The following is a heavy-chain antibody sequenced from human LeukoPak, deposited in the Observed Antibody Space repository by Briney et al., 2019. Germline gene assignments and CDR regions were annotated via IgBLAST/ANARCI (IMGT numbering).Heavy chain of an antibody. V-gene: IGHV1-18*01. D-gene: IGHD3-22*01. CDR1: GYTFTTYN. Sequence: ASVKVSCKASGYTFTTYNINWVRQAPGQGLEWMGWISGYNGNTNYAQKLQGRVTMTTDTSTSTAYMELRSLKSDDTAVYYCASLKNYYDSSGYLVTDAFDIWGQGTLVTVSS. J-gene: IGHJ3*02. CDR2: ISGYNGNT. CDR3: ASLKNYYDSSGYLVTDAFDI.